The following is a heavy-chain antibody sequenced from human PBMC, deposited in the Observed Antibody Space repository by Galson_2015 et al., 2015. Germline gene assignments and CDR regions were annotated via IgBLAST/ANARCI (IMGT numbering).Heavy chain of an antibody. CDR2: INPSGGST. J-gene: IGHJ4*02. D-gene: IGHD7-27*01. CDR3: ARDATTTGDFDY. Sequence: SVKVSCKASGYTSTSYAMHWVRQAPGQGLEWMGIINPSGGSTSYAQKFQGRVTMTRDTSTSTVYMELSSLGSEDTAVYYCARDATTTGDFDYWGQGTLVTVSS. CDR1: GYTSTSYA. V-gene: IGHV1-46*01.